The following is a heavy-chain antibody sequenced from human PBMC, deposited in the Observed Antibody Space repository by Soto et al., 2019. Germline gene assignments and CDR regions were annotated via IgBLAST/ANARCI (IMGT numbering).Heavy chain of an antibody. V-gene: IGHV3-30*18. CDR2: ISYDGSNK. CDR3: AKDRRPNYYYGMDV. D-gene: IGHD6-25*01. Sequence: QVQLVESGGGVVQPGRSLRLSCAASGFTFSSYGMHWVRQAPGKGLEWVAVISYDGSNKYYADSVKGRFPISRDNSKNTLYRQMNSLRAEDTAVYYCAKDRRPNYYYGMDVCGQGTTVTVSS. CDR1: GFTFSSYG. J-gene: IGHJ6*02.